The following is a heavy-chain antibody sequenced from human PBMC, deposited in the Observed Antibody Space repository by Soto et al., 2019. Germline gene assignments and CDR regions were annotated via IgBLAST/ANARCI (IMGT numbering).Heavy chain of an antibody. CDR1: GYTFTSYA. CDR3: ARGYDVWGGMDV. J-gene: IGHJ6*02. V-gene: IGHV1-3*05. Sequence: QFKLVQSGAEEKKPGASVKVSCKASGYTFTSYAMHWVRQAPGQRLEWMGWINAGNGNKKSSQKFQGRVTITRDTSASTDYMELSRLRSEDTAVYYCARGYDVWGGMDVWGQGTTVTVSS. CDR2: INAGNGNK. D-gene: IGHD3-10*02.